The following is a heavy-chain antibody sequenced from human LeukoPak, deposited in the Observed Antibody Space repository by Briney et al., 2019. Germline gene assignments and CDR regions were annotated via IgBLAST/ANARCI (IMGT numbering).Heavy chain of an antibody. CDR1: GFTFSSYA. D-gene: IGHD3-10*01. CDR2: ISSNGGST. Sequence: GGSLRLSCAASGFTFSSYAMHWVRQAPGKGLEYVSAISSNGGSTYYANSVKGRFTISRDNSKNTLYLQMGSLRAEDMAVYYCAGDRGGHFDYWGQGTLVTVSS. CDR3: AGDRGGHFDY. V-gene: IGHV3-64*01. J-gene: IGHJ4*02.